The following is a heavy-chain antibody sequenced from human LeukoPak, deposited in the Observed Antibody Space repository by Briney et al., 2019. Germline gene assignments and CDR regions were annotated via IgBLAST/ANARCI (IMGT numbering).Heavy chain of an antibody. J-gene: IGHJ4*02. CDR1: GFTFSSYA. CDR3: AKVSAVDIVATIFDY. Sequence: GGSLGLSCAASGFTFSSYAMSWVRQAPGKGLEWVSAISGSGGSTYYADSVKGRFTISRDNSKNTLYLQMNSLRAEDTAVYYCAKVSAVDIVATIFDYWGQGTLVTVSS. D-gene: IGHD5-12*01. CDR2: ISGSGGST. V-gene: IGHV3-23*01.